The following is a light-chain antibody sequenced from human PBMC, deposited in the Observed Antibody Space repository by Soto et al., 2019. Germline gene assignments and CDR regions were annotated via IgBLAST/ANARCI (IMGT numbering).Light chain of an antibody. CDR1: QSVSSSY. CDR2: DTS. CDR3: QQYGSSPIT. Sequence: EIVLTQSPGTLSLSPGERATLSCRASQSVSSSYLAWYQQKPGQAPRLLLYDTSTRATGIPDRFSGSGSGTDFTLTIRRLEPEDFAVYYGQQYGSSPITFGQGTRLEIK. J-gene: IGKJ5*01. V-gene: IGKV3-20*01.